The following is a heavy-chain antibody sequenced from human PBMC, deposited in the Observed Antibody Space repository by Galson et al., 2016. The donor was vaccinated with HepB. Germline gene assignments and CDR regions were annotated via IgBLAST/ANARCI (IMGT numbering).Heavy chain of an antibody. V-gene: IGHV1-3*01. J-gene: IGHJ4*02. D-gene: IGHD1-26*01. CDR1: GYTFTTYT. CDR2: IIAGSGNA. Sequence: SVKVSCKASGYTFTTYTMHWVRQAPGQRLEWMGWIIAGSGNAKYSQKFQGRVTITRDTSASTAYMELSSLTSEDTAVYFCASDLKEVGASTGCFDYWGQGTLVAVSS. CDR3: ASDLKEVGASTGCFDY.